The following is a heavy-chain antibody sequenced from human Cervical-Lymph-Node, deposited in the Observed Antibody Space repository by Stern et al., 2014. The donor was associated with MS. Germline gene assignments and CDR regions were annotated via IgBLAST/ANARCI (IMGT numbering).Heavy chain of an antibody. CDR2: IWHDGSNQ. CDR1: GFTFSSYG. CDR3: ARVNGDIVVVPAAIDYYYGMDV. J-gene: IGHJ6*02. Sequence: QMHLPQSGGGLAQPASSLTLSCAASGFTFSSYGMHWVRHAPRKWLEWVAVIWHDGSNQYYADSVKGRFTISRDNSKNTLYLQMNSLRAEDTAVYYCARVNGDIVVVPAAIDYYYGMDVWGQGTTVTVSS. D-gene: IGHD2-2*01. V-gene: IGHV3-33*01.